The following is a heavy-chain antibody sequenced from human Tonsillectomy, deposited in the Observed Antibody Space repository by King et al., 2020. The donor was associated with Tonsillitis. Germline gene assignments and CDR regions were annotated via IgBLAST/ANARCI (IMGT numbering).Heavy chain of an antibody. CDR2: GYDGSNK. J-gene: IGHJ4*02. CDR3: ARDRGEMATLDY. V-gene: IGHV3-33*01. D-gene: IGHD5-24*01. CDR1: GFTFSSYG. Sequence: VQLVESGGGVVQPGRSLRLSCAASGFTFSSYGMHWVRQAPGKGLEWVAVGYDGSNKYYADSVKGRLTISRDNSKNTLSLQMNSLRAEDTAVYYCARDRGEMATLDYWGQGTLVTVSS.